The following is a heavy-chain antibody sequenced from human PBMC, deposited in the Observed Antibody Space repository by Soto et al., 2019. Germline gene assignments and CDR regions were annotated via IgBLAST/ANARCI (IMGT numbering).Heavy chain of an antibody. Sequence: GGSLRLSCAASGFTFSSYAMHWVRQAPGKGLEWVAVISYDGSNKYYADSVKGRFTISRDNSKNTLYLQMNSLRAEDTAVYYCARDLLGITMSRNGMDVWGQGTTVTVSS. J-gene: IGHJ6*02. CDR3: ARDLLGITMSRNGMDV. CDR1: GFTFSSYA. V-gene: IGHV3-30*04. CDR2: ISYDGSNK. D-gene: IGHD3-10*02.